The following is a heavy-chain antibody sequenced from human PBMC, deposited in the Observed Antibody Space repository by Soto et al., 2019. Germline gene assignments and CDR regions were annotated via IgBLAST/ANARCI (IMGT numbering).Heavy chain of an antibody. CDR2: ISGSGGST. CDR3: AKSNDYEYGDYGRDFDI. Sequence: HPGVSLRLSCSASGFTFSSYPMSWVRQAPGKGLECVSAISGSGGSTYYADSVKGRFTISRDNSKNTLYLQMNSLRAEDKAVYYCAKSNDYEYGDYGRDFDIWRQGTMVTVSS. V-gene: IGHV3-23*01. CDR1: GFTFSSYP. D-gene: IGHD4-17*01. J-gene: IGHJ3*02.